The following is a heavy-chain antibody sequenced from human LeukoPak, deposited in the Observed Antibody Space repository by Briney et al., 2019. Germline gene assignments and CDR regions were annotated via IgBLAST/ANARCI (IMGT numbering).Heavy chain of an antibody. D-gene: IGHD6-13*01. V-gene: IGHV1-2*02. CDR2: INPNSGGT. CDR3: ARFEGYSSSSWYAFDY. CDR1: GYTFTGYY. Sequence: VASVKVSCKASGYTFTGYYMHWVRQAPGQGLEWMGWINPNSGGTNYAQKFQGRVTMTRDTSISTAYMELSRLRSDDTAVYYCARFEGYSSSSWYAFDYWGQGTLVTVSS. J-gene: IGHJ4*02.